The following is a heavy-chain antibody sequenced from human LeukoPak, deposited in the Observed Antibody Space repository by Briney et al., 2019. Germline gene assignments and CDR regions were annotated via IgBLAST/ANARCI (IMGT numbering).Heavy chain of an antibody. CDR2: IYHSGST. Sequence: SETLSLTCTVSGGSISSGGYYWSWIRQPPGKGLEWIGYIYHSGSTYYNPSLKSRVTISVDRSKNQFSLKLSSVTAADTAVYYCAGGKRIGYSNQRIHFPKYFQHWGQGTLVTVSS. CDR1: GGSISSGGYY. J-gene: IGHJ1*01. D-gene: IGHD4-11*01. CDR3: AGGKRIGYSNQRIHFPKYFQH. V-gene: IGHV4-30-2*01.